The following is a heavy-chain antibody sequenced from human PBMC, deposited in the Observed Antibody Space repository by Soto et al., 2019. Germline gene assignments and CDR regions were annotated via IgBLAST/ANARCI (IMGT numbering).Heavy chain of an antibody. Sequence: EVQLVESGGGLVKPGGSLRLSCAASGFTFNTYDMNWVRQAPGKGLEWVSSITTSSAYIYYADSLKGRITISRDNAKNSLGLQMNSLRAEDTAVYYCVRSGTARLLRHSWFDTWGQGTLVTVSS. J-gene: IGHJ5*02. CDR2: ITTSSAYI. CDR1: GFTFNTYD. CDR3: VRSGTARLLRHSWFDT. D-gene: IGHD2-21*01. V-gene: IGHV3-21*01.